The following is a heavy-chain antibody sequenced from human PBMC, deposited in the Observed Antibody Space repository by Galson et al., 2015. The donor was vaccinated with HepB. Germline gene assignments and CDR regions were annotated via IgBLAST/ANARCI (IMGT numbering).Heavy chain of an antibody. CDR3: AKGNNWGPSGDFDY. V-gene: IGHV3-30*18. Sequence: SLRLSCAASGFTFSSYAMHWVRQAPGKGLEWVTLISYDGIIKYYADSVKGRFTISRDNSKNILYLQMNSLRAEDTAVFYCAKGNNWGPSGDFDYRGQGTLVTVSS. D-gene: IGHD7-27*01. J-gene: IGHJ4*02. CDR2: ISYDGIIK. CDR1: GFTFSSYA.